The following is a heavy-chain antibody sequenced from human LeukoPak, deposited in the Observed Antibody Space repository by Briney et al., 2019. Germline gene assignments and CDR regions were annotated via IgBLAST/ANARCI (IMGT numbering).Heavy chain of an antibody. J-gene: IGHJ4*02. V-gene: IGHV4-38-2*02. Sequence: SETLSLTCAVYGGSFSGYYWGWIRQPPGKGLEWTGSIDRSGSTYYNPSLKSRITISVDTSKNQFSLKLSSVTAADTAVYYCARDSALAQAVMFDYWGQGTLVTVSS. D-gene: IGHD6-19*01. CDR2: IDRSGST. CDR3: ARDSALAQAVMFDY. CDR1: GGSFSGYY.